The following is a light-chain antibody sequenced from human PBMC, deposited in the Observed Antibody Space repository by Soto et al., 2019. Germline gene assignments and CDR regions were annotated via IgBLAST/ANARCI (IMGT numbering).Light chain of an antibody. CDR2: GAS. Sequence: EIVMTQSPATLSVSPGERATLSCRASRSVSSNLAWYQQKPGQAPRLLMYGASTRATGIPARFTGSGSGTEFILTITSLQSEDSAVYYCQEYNTWPWTFGQGTKV. J-gene: IGKJ1*01. CDR1: RSVSSN. V-gene: IGKV3-15*01. CDR3: QEYNTWPWT.